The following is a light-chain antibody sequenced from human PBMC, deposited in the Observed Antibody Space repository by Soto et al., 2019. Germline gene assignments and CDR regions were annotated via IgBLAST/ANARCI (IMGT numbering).Light chain of an antibody. CDR1: QSVSSSY. CDR2: DAS. CDR3: QQRSNWPPIT. J-gene: IGKJ5*01. Sequence: EILLTQSPGTLSLSPGERATLSCRASQSVSSSYLAWYQQKPGQAPRLLIYDASNRATGIPARFSGSGSGTDFTLTISSLEPEDFAVYYCQQRSNWPPITFGQGTRREIK. V-gene: IGKV3D-20*02.